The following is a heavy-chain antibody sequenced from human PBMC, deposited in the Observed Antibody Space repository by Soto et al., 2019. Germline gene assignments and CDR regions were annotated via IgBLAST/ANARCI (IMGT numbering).Heavy chain of an antibody. V-gene: IGHV4-30-2*01. Sequence: SETLSLTCTFSGASITFGGYSCSWIQQTPGKGLEWIGYINHLETTFYNPSFESRLTLSIERAKNQFSLKLHSMSAADRAVYFCARGGGSDSFDYWGQGILVSVSS. D-gene: IGHD1-26*01. CDR2: INHLETT. J-gene: IGHJ4*02. CDR1: GASITFGGYS. CDR3: ARGGGSDSFDY.